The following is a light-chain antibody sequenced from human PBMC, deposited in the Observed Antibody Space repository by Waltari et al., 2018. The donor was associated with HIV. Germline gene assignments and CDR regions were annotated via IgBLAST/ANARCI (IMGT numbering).Light chain of an antibody. V-gene: IGLV2-14*01. CDR1: SSDVGGYNY. CDR2: EVN. CDR3: SSYTSSRTLV. Sequence: QSALTQPASVSGSPGQSITISCTGTSSDVGGYNYVSWYQQHPDKAPKLGIFEVNKRPSGVSNRFTGSKSGNTASLTISGLQAEDEADYYCSSYTSSRTLVFGGGTKLTVL. J-gene: IGLJ3*02.